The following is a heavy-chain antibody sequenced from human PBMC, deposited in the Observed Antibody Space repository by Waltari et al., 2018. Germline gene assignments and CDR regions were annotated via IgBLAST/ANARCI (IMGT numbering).Heavy chain of an antibody. D-gene: IGHD3-10*01. CDR2: IYYSGST. J-gene: IGHJ6*02. CDR3: ARAVFYGSVEYYYYGMDV. V-gene: IGHV4-59*11. Sequence: QVQLQESGPGLVKPSETLSLTCTVSGGSISSHYWSWIRQPPGKGLEWIGYIYYSGSTNYNPSLKSRVTISVDTSKNQFSLKLSSVTAADTAVYYCARAVFYGSVEYYYYGMDVWGQGTTVTVSS. CDR1: GGSISSHY.